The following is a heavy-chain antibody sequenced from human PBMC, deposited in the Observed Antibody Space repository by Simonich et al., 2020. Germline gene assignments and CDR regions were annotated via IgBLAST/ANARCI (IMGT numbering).Heavy chain of an antibody. V-gene: IGHV4-59*08. CDR2: IYYSGST. Sequence: QVQLQESGPGLVKPSETLSLTCTVSGGSISSDYWSWIRQPPRKGLEWIGYIYYSGSTNYNPSLKSRFTISVDTSKNQFSLKLSSVTAADTAVYYCARHDRWLQFYFDYWGQGTLVTVSS. CDR1: GGSISSDY. CDR3: ARHDRWLQFYFDY. D-gene: IGHD5-12*01. J-gene: IGHJ4*02.